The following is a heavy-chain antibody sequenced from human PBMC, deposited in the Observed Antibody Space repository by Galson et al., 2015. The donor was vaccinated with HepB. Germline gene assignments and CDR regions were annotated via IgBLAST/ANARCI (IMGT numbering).Heavy chain of an antibody. V-gene: IGHV1-69-2*01. D-gene: IGHD6-13*01. J-gene: IGHJ4*02. CDR1: GYTFTDYY. CDR2: VDPEDGET. CDR3: ATDPLIAAAGRGDY. Sequence: VKVSCKVSGYTFTDYYMHWVQQAPGKGLEWMGLVDPEDGETIYAEKFQGRVTITADTSTDTAYMELSSLRSEDTAVYYCATDPLIAAAGRGDYWGQGTLVTVSS.